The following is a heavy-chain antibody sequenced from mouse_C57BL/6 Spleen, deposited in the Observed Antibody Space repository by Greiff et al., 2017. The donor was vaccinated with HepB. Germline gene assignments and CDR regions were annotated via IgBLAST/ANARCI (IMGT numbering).Heavy chain of an antibody. Sequence: EVKVEESGGGLVKPGGSLKLSCAASGFTFSDYGMHWVRQAPEKGLEWVAYISSGSSTIYYADTVKGRFTISRDNAKNTLFLQMTSLRSEDTAMYYCARTSTVVAPYFDYWGQGTTLTVSS. CDR2: ISSGSSTI. V-gene: IGHV5-17*01. J-gene: IGHJ2*01. CDR3: ARTSTVVAPYFDY. D-gene: IGHD1-1*01. CDR1: GFTFSDYG.